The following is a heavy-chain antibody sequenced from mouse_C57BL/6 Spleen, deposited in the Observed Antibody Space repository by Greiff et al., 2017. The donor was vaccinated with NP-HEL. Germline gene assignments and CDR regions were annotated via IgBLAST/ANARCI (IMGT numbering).Heavy chain of an antibody. CDR1: GYAFRSSW. J-gene: IGHJ2*01. Sequence: QVQLQQSGPELVKPGASVKISCKASGYAFRSSWMNWVKQRPGKGLEWIGRIYPGDGDTNYNGKFKGKATLTADKSSSTAYMQLSSLTSEDSAVYFCARCGGYGYLDYWGQGTTLTVSS. CDR2: IYPGDGDT. V-gene: IGHV1-82*01. D-gene: IGHD1-1*02. CDR3: ARCGGYGYLDY.